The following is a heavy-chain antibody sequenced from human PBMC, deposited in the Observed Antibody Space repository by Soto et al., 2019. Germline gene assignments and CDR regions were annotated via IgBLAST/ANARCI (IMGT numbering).Heavy chain of an antibody. J-gene: IGHJ4*02. CDR3: AKLGAGGRDYFDY. CDR2: ISYDGSNK. Sequence: QVQLVESGGGVVQPGRSLRLSCAASGFTFSSYGMHWVRQAPGKGLEWVAVISYDGSNKYYADSVKGRFTISRDNSKNTLYLQMNSLRAEDTAVYYCAKLGAGGRDYFDYWGQGTLVTGSS. V-gene: IGHV3-30*18. CDR1: GFTFSSYG. D-gene: IGHD3-16*01.